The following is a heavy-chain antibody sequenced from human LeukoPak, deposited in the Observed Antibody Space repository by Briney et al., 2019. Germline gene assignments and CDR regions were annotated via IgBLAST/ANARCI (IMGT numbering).Heavy chain of an antibody. CDR3: ASRSIAAAGWYYFDY. V-gene: IGHV4-61*02. D-gene: IGHD6-13*01. J-gene: IGHJ4*02. CDR2: IYTSGST. Sequence: SQTLSLTCTVSGGSISSGSYYWSWIRQPAGKGLEWIGRIYTSGSTNYNPSLKSRVTILVDTSKNQFSLKLSSVTAADTAVYYCASRSIAAAGWYYFDYWGQGTLVTVSS. CDR1: GGSISSGSYY.